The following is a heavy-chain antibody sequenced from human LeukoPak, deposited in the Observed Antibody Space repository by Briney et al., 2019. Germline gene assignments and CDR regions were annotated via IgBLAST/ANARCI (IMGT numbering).Heavy chain of an antibody. Sequence: PSETLALTCTVSGGSISSYYWSWIRQPPGKGLEWIGYIYFSGSTNYNPSLKSRVTISVDTSKNQFSLKLSSLTAADTAVYYCARLRITDWYYFDYWGQGTLVTVSS. J-gene: IGHJ4*02. CDR3: ARLRITDWYYFDY. CDR1: GGSISSYY. V-gene: IGHV4-59*08. CDR2: IYFSGST. D-gene: IGHD3-10*01.